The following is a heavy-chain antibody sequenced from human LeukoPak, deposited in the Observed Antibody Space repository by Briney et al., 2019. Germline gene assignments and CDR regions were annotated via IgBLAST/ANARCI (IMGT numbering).Heavy chain of an antibody. D-gene: IGHD5-18*01. CDR1: GGSISSSNW. CDR2: IYHSGST. J-gene: IGHJ4*02. V-gene: IGHV4-4*02. CDR3: ARSSGYSYGYFDY. Sequence: PSGTLSLTCAVSGGSISSSNWWSWVRQPPGKGLEWIGEIYHSGSTNYNPSLKSRVTISVDKSKNQFSLKLSSVTAADTAVYYCARSSGYSYGYFDYWGQGTLVTVSS.